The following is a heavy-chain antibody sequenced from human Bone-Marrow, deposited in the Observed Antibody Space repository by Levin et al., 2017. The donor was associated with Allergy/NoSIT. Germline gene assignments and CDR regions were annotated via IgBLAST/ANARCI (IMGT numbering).Heavy chain of an antibody. Sequence: GGSLRLSCAASGFPFNTHAMHWVRQAPGKGLEWLAVILYDASRKYYADSVKGRFTISRDNSNNTLSLQMNGLRIEDTAVYYCAKGKRQFCTSTSCLIDDWGQGTLVTVSS. CDR3: AKGKRQFCTSTSCLIDD. CDR1: GFPFNTHA. J-gene: IGHJ4*02. D-gene: IGHD2-2*01. V-gene: IGHV3-30*14. CDR2: ILYDASRK.